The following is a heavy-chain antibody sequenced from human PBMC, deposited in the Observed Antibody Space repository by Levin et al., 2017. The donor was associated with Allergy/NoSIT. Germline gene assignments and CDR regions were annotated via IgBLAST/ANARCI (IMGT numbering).Heavy chain of an antibody. V-gene: IGHV3-23*01. CDR3: AKEGGRADAAAGGFGYYYYGLDV. CDR2: ISDSGDNT. Sequence: GESLKISCAASGFTFSNYAMRWVRQAPGKGLEWVSGISDSGDNTYYADSVKGRFTISRDNSKDTVSLHMSSLRVEDTAVYFCAKEGGRADAAAGGFGYYYYGLDVWGQGTTVTVSS. J-gene: IGHJ6*02. D-gene: IGHD2-2*03. CDR1: GFTFSNYA.